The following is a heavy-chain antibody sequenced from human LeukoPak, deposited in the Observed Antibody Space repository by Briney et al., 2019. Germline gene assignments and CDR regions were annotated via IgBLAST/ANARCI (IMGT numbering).Heavy chain of an antibody. J-gene: IGHJ4*02. CDR3: ARLNGYYHDPTDHRGLGS. CDR2: VLYTGDT. CDR1: GGSMSSYF. D-gene: IGHD3-22*01. V-gene: IGHV4-59*12. Sequence: PSETLSLTCSVSGGSMSSYFWNWIRQSPEKGLEWIGYVLYTGDTNYNPTLESRVTMSLDTSRNLFSLKLNSVTAADTATYFCARLNGYYHDPTDHRGLGSWGQGTLVTVSS.